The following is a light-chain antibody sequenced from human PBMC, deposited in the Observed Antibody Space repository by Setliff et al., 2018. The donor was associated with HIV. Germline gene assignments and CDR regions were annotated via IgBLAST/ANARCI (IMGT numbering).Light chain of an antibody. CDR3: CSYAGSSTVI. J-gene: IGLJ2*01. CDR2: EVD. Sequence: QSALTQPASVSGSPGQSITISCTGTSSNVGNYNLVSWYQQHPGNAPKLIVYEVDKRPSGVSSRFSGSKSGNTASLAISGLQAGDEADYYCCSYAGSSTVIFGGGTKVTVL. V-gene: IGLV2-23*02. CDR1: SSNVGNYNL.